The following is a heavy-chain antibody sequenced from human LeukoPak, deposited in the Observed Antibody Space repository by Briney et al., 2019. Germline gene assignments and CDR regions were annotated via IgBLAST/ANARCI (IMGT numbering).Heavy chain of an antibody. D-gene: IGHD2-21*02. CDR3: ARETVTAIFDAFDI. J-gene: IGHJ3*02. V-gene: IGHV4-39*06. CDR2: IYYSGST. CDR1: GGSIRSSSYY. Sequence: SETLSLTCTVSGGSIRSSSYYWGWIRQPPGKGLEWIGSIYYSGSTYYNSSLQSRVTISVHMSNNQFALKLSSVTTADTAVYYCARETVTAIFDAFDIWGQGTMVTVSS.